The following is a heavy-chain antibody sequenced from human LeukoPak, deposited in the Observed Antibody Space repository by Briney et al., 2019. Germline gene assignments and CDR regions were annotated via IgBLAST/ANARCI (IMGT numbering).Heavy chain of an antibody. CDR3: AKDRRYSSGEAFDY. D-gene: IGHD6-19*01. CDR2: ISYDGSNK. J-gene: IGHJ4*02. CDR1: GFTFSSYG. V-gene: IGHV3-30*18. Sequence: GGSLRLSCAASGFTFSSYGMHWVRQAPGKGLEWVAVISYDGSNKYYADSVKGRFTISRDNSKNTLYLQMNSLRAEDTAVYYCAKDRRYSSGEAFDYWGQGTLVTVSS.